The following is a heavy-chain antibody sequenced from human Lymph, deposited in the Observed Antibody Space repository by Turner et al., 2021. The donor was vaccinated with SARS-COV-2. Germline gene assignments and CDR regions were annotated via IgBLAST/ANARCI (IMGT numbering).Heavy chain of an antibody. CDR1: GGTFSSHV. D-gene: IGHD3-22*01. J-gene: IGHJ6*02. V-gene: IGHV1-69*01. Sequence: QVQLVQSGTEVMKPGSSVKVSCKASGGTFSSHVISWVRQAPGQGLEWMGGIIPMFGTANYAQKFQGRVTITADESTSTAYMELSSLRSDDTAVYYCARVGSSVVPYYYYGMDVWGQGTTVTVSS. CDR2: IIPMFGTA. CDR3: ARVGSSVVPYYYYGMDV.